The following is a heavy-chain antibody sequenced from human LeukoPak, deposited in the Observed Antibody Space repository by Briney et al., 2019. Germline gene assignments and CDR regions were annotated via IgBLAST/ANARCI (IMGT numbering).Heavy chain of an antibody. V-gene: IGHV4-39*01. D-gene: IGHD6-6*01. Sequence: SETLSLTCTVSSGSISSGSYYWAWVRQPPGKGLEWIGSVYYGGSTYYNPSLKSRVTISVDTSKNQFSLKGRSVTAADTSVYYCARQVGYSSSSRWFDPWGQGTLVTVSS. CDR1: SGSISSGSYY. CDR3: ARQVGYSSSSRWFDP. CDR2: VYYGGST. J-gene: IGHJ5*02.